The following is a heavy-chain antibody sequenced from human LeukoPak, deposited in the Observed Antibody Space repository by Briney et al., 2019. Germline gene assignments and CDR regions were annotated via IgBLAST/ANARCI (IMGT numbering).Heavy chain of an antibody. V-gene: IGHV3-30*02. CDR2: IRPDANNK. D-gene: IGHD6-19*01. CDR3: AKDQQWLVRALEYAFDI. Sequence: PGGSLRLSCAASGLTFSSFGMHWVRQAPGKGLEWVAVIRPDANNKYYADSVKGRFTISRDNSKNTLYLQINSLTAEDTAVYYCAKDQQWLVRALEYAFDIWGQGTMVTVSS. J-gene: IGHJ3*02. CDR1: GLTFSSFG.